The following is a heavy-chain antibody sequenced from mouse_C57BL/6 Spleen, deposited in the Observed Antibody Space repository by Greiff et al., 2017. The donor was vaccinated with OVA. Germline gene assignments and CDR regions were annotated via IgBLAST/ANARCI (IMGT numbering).Heavy chain of an antibody. D-gene: IGHD2-1*01. CDR1: GYTFTSYW. V-gene: IGHV1-55*01. Sequence: QVQLQQPGAELVKPGASVKMSCKASGYTFTSYWITWVKQRPGQGLEWIGEIYPGSGSTNYNEKFKSKATLTVDTSSSTAYMQLSSLTSEDSAVYYCARRDGNYVRAMDYWGQGTSVTVSS. CDR2: IYPGSGST. CDR3: ARRDGNYVRAMDY. J-gene: IGHJ4*01.